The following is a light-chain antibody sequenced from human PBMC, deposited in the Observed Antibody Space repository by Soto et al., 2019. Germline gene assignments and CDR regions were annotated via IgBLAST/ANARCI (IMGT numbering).Light chain of an antibody. J-gene: IGLJ1*01. V-gene: IGLV2-14*03. Sequence: QSVLTQPASVSGSPGQSITISCTGTSSDVGAFDYVSWYQQHPGKGPKLLIYDVTYRPSGVSSRFSGSQSGNTASLTISGLRVEDEAEYYCSSYTTSDTLIFGSGTKVTVL. CDR3: SSYTTSDTLI. CDR1: SSDVGAFDY. CDR2: DVT.